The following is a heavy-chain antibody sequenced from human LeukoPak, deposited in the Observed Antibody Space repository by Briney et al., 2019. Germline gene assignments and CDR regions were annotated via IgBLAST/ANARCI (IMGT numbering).Heavy chain of an antibody. CDR1: GFTFSSYG. CDR3: VRSGVVMVYAIYFDS. CDR2: ISSSGSSI. V-gene: IGHV3-48*01. Sequence: GGSLRLSCAASGFTFSSYGMNWVRQAPGKGLKWISYISSSGSSIFYADSVRGRFTVSRDNAKNSLYLQMNSLRAEDTAVYYCVRSGVVMVYAIYFDSWGQGALVTVAS. D-gene: IGHD2-8*01. J-gene: IGHJ4*02.